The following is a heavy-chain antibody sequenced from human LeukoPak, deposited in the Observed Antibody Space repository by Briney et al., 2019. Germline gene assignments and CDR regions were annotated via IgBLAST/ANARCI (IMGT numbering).Heavy chain of an antibody. CDR1: GGSISSYY. J-gene: IGHJ5*02. D-gene: IGHD4-17*01. CDR3: ARSYGDLRNCFAP. CDR2: IYYSGST. Sequence: TSETLSLTCTVSGGSISSYYWSWIRQPPGKGLEWIGYIYYSGSTNYNPSLKSRVTISVDTSKNQFSLKLSSVTAADTAVYYCARSYGDLRNCFAPWGQGTLVTVSS. V-gene: IGHV4-59*01.